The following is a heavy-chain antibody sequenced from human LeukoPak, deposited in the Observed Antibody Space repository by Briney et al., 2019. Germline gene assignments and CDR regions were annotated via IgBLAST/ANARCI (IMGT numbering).Heavy chain of an antibody. CDR3: TTERGIVLVPAGCSRLNFHY. J-gene: IGHJ4*02. D-gene: IGHD2-2*01. V-gene: IGHV3-15*01. Sequence: GGSLRLSCVASGFTFSNAWMSWVRQAPGKGLEWVGRNKSKTDGGTTDYAAPVKGRFTISRDDSKNTLYLQMDSLKTEDTAVYYCTTERGIVLVPAGCSRLNFHYWGQGTLVTVSS. CDR2: NKSKTDGGTT. CDR1: GFTFSNAW.